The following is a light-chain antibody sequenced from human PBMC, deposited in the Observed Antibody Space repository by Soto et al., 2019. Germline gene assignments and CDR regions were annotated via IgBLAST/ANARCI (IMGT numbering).Light chain of an antibody. Sequence: QSALTQSPSASGSPGQSVTISCTGTSSDVGGYNYVSWYQQHPGKAPKLMIYEVSKRPSGVPDRFSGSKSGNTASLTVSGLQAEDEADYYCSSYAGSNNPYVFGTGTKLTVL. CDR3: SSYAGSNNPYV. CDR1: SSDVGGYNY. V-gene: IGLV2-8*01. CDR2: EVS. J-gene: IGLJ1*01.